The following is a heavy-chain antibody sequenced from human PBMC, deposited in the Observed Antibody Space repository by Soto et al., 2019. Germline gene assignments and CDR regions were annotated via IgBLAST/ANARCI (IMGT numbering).Heavy chain of an antibody. Sequence: PSETLSLTCTVSGDFLSSYYWSWIRQSPVKGLEWIGYIYYSGITNYNASLKSRVTMSIDTSKNQFSLKLNSVTAADTAVYFCARGGCSGGSCHALDYWGPGTLVTVSS. J-gene: IGHJ4*02. D-gene: IGHD2-15*01. CDR2: IYYSGIT. V-gene: IGHV4-59*01. CDR1: GDFLSSYY. CDR3: ARGGCSGGSCHALDY.